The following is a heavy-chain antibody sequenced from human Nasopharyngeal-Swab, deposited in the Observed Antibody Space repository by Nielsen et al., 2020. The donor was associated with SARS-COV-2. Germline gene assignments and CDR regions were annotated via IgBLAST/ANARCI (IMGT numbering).Heavy chain of an antibody. CDR3: AREGLSDYYYGMDV. D-gene: IGHD3-16*02. Sequence: ASVKVSCKASGYTFTSYYMHWVRQAPGQGLEWMGIINPSGGSTSYAQKFQGRVTMTRDTSTSTAYMELRSLRSDDTAVYYCAREGLSDYYYGMDVWGQGTTVTVSS. CDR1: GYTFTSYY. CDR2: INPSGGST. V-gene: IGHV1-46*01. J-gene: IGHJ6*02.